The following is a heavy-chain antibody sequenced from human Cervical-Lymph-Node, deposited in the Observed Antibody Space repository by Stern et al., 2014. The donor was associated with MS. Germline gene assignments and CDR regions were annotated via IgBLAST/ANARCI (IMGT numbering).Heavy chain of an antibody. D-gene: IGHD3-22*01. J-gene: IGHJ5*02. CDR2: INPSSGVT. Sequence: QVQLVESGAEVRKPGTSVKVSCKASGYRFTAYHVHWVRQAPGRGLEWMGRINPSSGVTNYAQKFQDRVTMTRDTSITTAFMELSRLKSDDTAVYFCASHRDSGSWGQGTLLTVAS. CDR1: GYRFTAYH. CDR3: ASHRDSGS. V-gene: IGHV1-2*06.